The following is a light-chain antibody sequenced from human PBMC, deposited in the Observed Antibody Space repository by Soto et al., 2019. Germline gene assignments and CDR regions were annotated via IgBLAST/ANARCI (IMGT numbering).Light chain of an antibody. V-gene: IGLV2-8*01. CDR3: SSYAGSNNFVV. Sequence: QSALTQPPSASGSPRQSVTISCTGTSSDVGAYNYDSWYQQHPGKAPKLMIYEVSKRPSGVPDRFSGSKSGNTASLTVSGLQAEDEADYYCSSYAGSNNFVVFGGGTKVTVL. CDR1: SSDVGAYNY. J-gene: IGLJ2*01. CDR2: EVS.